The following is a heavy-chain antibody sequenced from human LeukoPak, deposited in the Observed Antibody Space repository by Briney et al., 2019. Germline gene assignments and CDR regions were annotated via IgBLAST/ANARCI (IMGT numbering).Heavy chain of an antibody. V-gene: IGHV1-69*05. J-gene: IGHJ4*02. CDR2: IIPIFGTA. CDR3: ARADSSGSYFDY. CDR1: GGTFSSYA. Sequence: SVKVSCKASGGTFSSYAISWVRQAPGQGLEWMGRIIPIFGTANYAQKFQGRVTITTGESTSTAYMELSSLRSEDTAVYYCARADSSGSYFDYWGQGTLVTVSS. D-gene: IGHD6-19*01.